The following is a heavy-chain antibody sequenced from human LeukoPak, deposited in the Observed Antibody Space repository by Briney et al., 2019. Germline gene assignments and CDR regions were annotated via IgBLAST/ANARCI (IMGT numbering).Heavy chain of an antibody. V-gene: IGHV1-18*01. CDR2: SSAYNGNT. CDR1: GYTFTSYG. J-gene: IGHJ4*02. D-gene: IGHD3-22*01. Sequence: ASVTVSCKVSGYTFTSYGISWVRQAPGQGLEWTGLSSAYNGNTNYAQKLQGRHTMTTDTSTITAYMEQRSLRSDDTAVYYSARVHSSGYYYGGDYWGQGTLVTVSS. CDR3: ARVHSSGYYYGGDY.